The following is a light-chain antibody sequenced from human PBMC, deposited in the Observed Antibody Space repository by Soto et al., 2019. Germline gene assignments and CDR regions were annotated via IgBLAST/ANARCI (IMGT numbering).Light chain of an antibody. J-gene: IGLJ2*01. CDR3: QSYDSSLSGSVV. Sequence: QSVLTQPPPVSGAPGQRVTISCTGSSSNIGAGYDVHWYQQLPGTAPKLLIFDNSNRPSGVPDRISGSRSGTSASLAITGLQAEDEADYYCQSYDSSLSGSVVFGGGTKLTVL. V-gene: IGLV1-40*01. CDR1: SSNIGAGYD. CDR2: DNS.